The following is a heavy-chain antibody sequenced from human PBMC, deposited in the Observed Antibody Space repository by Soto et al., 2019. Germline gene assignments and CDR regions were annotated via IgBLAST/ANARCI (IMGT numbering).Heavy chain of an antibody. CDR3: AREVVYYDSSGYRLAGAFDI. D-gene: IGHD3-22*01. Sequence: QLQLQESGSGLVKPSQTLSLTCAVSGGSISSGGYSWSWIRQPPGKGLEWIGYIYHSGSTYYNPSLKSRVTISVDRSKNQFSLKLSSVTAADTAVYYCAREVVYYDSSGYRLAGAFDIWGQGTMVTVSS. V-gene: IGHV4-30-2*01. CDR2: IYHSGST. CDR1: GGSISSGGYS. J-gene: IGHJ3*02.